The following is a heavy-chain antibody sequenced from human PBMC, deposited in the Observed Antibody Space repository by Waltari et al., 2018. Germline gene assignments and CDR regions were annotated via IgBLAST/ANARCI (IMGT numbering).Heavy chain of an antibody. CDR1: GFTVIDHC. CDR2: LYRDGRA. CDR3: AREMGSSSRAFDY. D-gene: IGHD2-2*01. V-gene: IGHV3-66*02. J-gene: IGHJ4*02. Sequence: QLVKSGGGLVQPGGSLRLSCAASGFTVIDHCMNWVRQAPGKGLEWVFVLYRDGRASYADSVKGRFTIARDYARSTVYLQMNSLRPDDTAIYYCAREMGSSSRAFDYWGQGTLVTISS.